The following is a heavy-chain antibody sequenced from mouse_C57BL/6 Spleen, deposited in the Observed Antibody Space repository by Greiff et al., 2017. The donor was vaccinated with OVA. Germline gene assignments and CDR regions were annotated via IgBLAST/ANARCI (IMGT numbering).Heavy chain of an antibody. V-gene: IGHV1-50*01. Sequence: QVQLQQPGAELVKPGASVKLSCKASGYTFTSYWMQWVKQRPGQGLEWIGEIDPSDSYTNYTQKFKGKATLTVDTSSSTAYMQLSSLTSEDSAVYYCARFGRAMDYWGQGTSVTVSS. CDR3: ARFGRAMDY. CDR1: GYTFTSYW. J-gene: IGHJ4*01. D-gene: IGHD4-1*01. CDR2: IDPSDSYT.